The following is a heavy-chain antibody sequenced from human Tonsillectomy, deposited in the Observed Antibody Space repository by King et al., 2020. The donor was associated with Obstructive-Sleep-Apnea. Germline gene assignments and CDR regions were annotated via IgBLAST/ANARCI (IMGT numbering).Heavy chain of an antibody. Sequence: VQLQESGPGLVKPSQTLSLTCIVSGGSISSDGYYWSWIRQHPGKGLEWIAYIYYSGSTYYNPALKSRVTISVDTSKNQLFLKLGSMTAADTAVYYCARGSPYYFDYWGQGTLVTVSS. CDR1: GGSISSDGYY. D-gene: IGHD3-10*01. J-gene: IGHJ4*02. V-gene: IGHV4-31*03. CDR2: IYYSGST. CDR3: ARGSPYYFDY.